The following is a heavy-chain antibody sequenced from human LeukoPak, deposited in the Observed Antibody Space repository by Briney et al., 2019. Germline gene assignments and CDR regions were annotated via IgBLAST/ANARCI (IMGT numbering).Heavy chain of an antibody. CDR1: GGSISSGGYY. Sequence: KASETLSLTCTVSGGSISSGGYYWSWIRQPPGKGLEWIGYIYYSGSTNYNPSLKSRVTISVDTSKNQFSLKLSSVTAADTAVYYCARGNREYSGYDSYYGMDVWGQGTTVTVSS. CDR2: IYYSGST. J-gene: IGHJ6*02. V-gene: IGHV4-61*08. CDR3: ARGNREYSGYDSYYGMDV. D-gene: IGHD5-12*01.